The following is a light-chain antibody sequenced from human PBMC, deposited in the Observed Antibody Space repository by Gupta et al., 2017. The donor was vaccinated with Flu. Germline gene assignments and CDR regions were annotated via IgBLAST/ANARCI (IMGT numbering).Light chain of an antibody. Sequence: QSALTQPASVSGSPGQSITISCTGTSSDVGSYNLVSWYQQHPGKAPKLMIYEGSKRSSGVANRFSGSKSGNTASLTISGLPAEDEADYYCCSDAGSSTWVFGGGTKLTVL. CDR3: CSDAGSSTWV. CDR1: SSDVGSYNL. J-gene: IGLJ3*02. CDR2: EGS. V-gene: IGLV2-23*01.